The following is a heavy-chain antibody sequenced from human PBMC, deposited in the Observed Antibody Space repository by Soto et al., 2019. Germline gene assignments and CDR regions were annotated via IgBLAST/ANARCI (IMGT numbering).Heavy chain of an antibody. V-gene: IGHV1-18*01. Sequence: QVQLVQSGAEVKKPGASVKVSCKASGYTFTSYGISWVRQAPGQGLEWMGWISAYNGNTNYAQKLPSRLTLTTDPSTSTAYVWLRSLCSDDTALYYFARVDSSSWYSIQHWGQGTLVTVSS. J-gene: IGHJ1*01. CDR1: GYTFTSYG. D-gene: IGHD6-13*01. CDR3: ARVDSSSWYSIQH. CDR2: ISAYNGNT.